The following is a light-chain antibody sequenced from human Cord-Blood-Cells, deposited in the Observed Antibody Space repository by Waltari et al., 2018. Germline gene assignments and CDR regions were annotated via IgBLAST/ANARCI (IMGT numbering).Light chain of an antibody. CDR3: QQSYSTPPWT. CDR1: QSISSY. Sequence: DIQMTQSPSSLSASVGDRVTITCRASQSISSYLNWYQQKPGKAPKLLIYAASSLQSGVPSRLSGSGSGTDFTLTISSLQPEDFATYYCQQSYSTPPWTLGQGTKVEIK. CDR2: AAS. V-gene: IGKV1-39*01. J-gene: IGKJ1*01.